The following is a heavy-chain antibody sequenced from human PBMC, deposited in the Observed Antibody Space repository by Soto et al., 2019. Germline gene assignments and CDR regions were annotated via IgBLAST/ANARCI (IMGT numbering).Heavy chain of an antibody. J-gene: IGHJ4*02. CDR2: ISGSGGST. V-gene: IGHV3-23*01. Sequence: EVQLLESGGGLVQPGGSLRLSCAASGFTFSSYAMSWVRQAPGKGLEWVSAISGSGGSTYYADSVKGRFTISRDNSKNTLYLQMNSLRAEDTAVYYCAKDLADTYYDILTGYFFDYWGQGTLVTVSS. D-gene: IGHD3-9*01. CDR1: GFTFSSYA. CDR3: AKDLADTYYDILTGYFFDY.